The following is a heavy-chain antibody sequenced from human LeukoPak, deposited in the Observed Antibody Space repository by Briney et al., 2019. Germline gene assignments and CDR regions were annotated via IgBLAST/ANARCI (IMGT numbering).Heavy chain of an antibody. CDR1: GGSFSGYY. D-gene: IGHD2-2*01. CDR3: ARLRCSSTSCLYYFDY. Sequence: SSETLSLTCAVYGGSFSGYYWSWIRQPPGKGLEWIGEINHSGSTNYNPSLKSRVTISVDTSKNQFSLKLSSVTAADTAVYYCARLRCSSTSCLYYFDYWGQGTLVTVSS. CDR2: INHSGST. J-gene: IGHJ4*02. V-gene: IGHV4-34*01.